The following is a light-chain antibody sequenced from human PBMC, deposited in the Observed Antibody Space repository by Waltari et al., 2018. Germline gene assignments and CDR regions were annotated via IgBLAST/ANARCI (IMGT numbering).Light chain of an antibody. V-gene: IGLV2-14*03. J-gene: IGLJ2*01. CDR2: DVS. CDR1: SSDVGGYNY. CDR3: SSYISSSTLEL. Sequence: QSALTQPASVSGSPGQSITISCPGTSSDVGGYNYVPWYQQHPGKAPKLMIYDVSNRPSGVSNRFSGSKSGNTASLTISGLQAEDEADYYCSSYISSSTLELFGGGTSLTVL.